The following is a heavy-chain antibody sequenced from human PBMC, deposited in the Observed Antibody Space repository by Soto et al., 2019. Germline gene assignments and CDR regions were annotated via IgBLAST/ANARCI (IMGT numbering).Heavy chain of an antibody. J-gene: IGHJ6*02. CDR3: ATSITITHYYYYYGMDV. CDR1: GGSISSGGYY. D-gene: IGHD3-16*01. CDR2: IYYSGST. V-gene: IGHV4-31*03. Sequence: PSETLSLTCTVSGGSISSGGYYWSWIRQHPGKGLEWIGYIYYSGSTYYNPSLKSRVTISVDTSKNQFSLKLSSVTAADTAVYYCATSITITHYYYYYGMDVWGQGTTVTVSS.